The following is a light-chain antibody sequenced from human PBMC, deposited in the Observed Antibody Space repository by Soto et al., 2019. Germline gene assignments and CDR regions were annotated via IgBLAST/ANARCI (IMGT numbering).Light chain of an antibody. Sequence: DIVMTQSPDSLAVSLGERATINCKSSQSVLYSSNNKNYLAWYQQKPGQPPNLLIYWASTRESGVPDRFSGSGSGTAFTLTLSSLQAEDVAVYYCQQYYSTPRTFGQGTKVEIK. CDR2: WAS. J-gene: IGKJ1*01. CDR3: QQYYSTPRT. CDR1: QSVLYSSNNKNY. V-gene: IGKV4-1*01.